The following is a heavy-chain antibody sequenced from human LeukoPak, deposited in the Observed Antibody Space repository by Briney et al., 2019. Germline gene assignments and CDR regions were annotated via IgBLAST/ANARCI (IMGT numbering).Heavy chain of an antibody. D-gene: IGHD3-22*01. CDR3: ARAGGDYYDSSGYFPFDY. CDR2: IIPILGIA. V-gene: IGHV1-69*04. CDR1: GGTFSSYA. J-gene: IGHJ4*02. Sequence: ASVKVSCKASGGTFSSYAISWVRQAPGRGLEWMGRIIPILGIANYAQKFQGRVTITADKSTSTAYMELSSLRSEDTAVYYCARAGGDYYDSSGYFPFDYWGQGTLVTVSS.